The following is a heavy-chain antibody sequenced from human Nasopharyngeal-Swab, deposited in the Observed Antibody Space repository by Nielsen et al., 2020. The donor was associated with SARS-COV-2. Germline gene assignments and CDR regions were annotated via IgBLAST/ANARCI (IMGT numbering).Heavy chain of an antibody. CDR2: IWYDGSNK. J-gene: IGHJ4*02. D-gene: IGHD1-26*01. V-gene: IGHV3-33*01. CDR1: GFTFSSYG. CDR3: ARDIGVGATPQDY. Sequence: GRPPRLSCAASGFTFSSYGMHRVRQAPGKGLEWVAVIWYDGSNKYYADSVKGRFTISRDNSKNTLYLQMNSLRAEDTAVYYCARDIGVGATPQDYWGQGALVTVSS.